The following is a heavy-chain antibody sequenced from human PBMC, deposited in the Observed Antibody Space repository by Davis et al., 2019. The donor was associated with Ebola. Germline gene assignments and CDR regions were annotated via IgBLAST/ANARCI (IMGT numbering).Heavy chain of an antibody. V-gene: IGHV4-30-4*01. Sequence: LRLSCTVSGGSISSGDYYWSWIRQPPGKGLEWIGYIYYSGSTYYNPSLKSRVTISVDTSKNQFSLKLSSVTAADTAVYYCSVLATTFYDYWGQGTLVTVSS. CDR1: GGSISSGDYY. J-gene: IGHJ4*02. CDR2: IYYSGST. D-gene: IGHD5-24*01. CDR3: SVLATTFYDY.